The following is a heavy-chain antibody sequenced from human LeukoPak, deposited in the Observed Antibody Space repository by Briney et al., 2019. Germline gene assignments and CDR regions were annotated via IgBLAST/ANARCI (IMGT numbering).Heavy chain of an antibody. Sequence: GASVKVSCKASGYTFTSYAMHWVRQAPGQRLEWMGWINAGNGNTKYSQKFQGRVTITRDTSASTAYMELSSLRSEDTAVYYCAGSSITMIVVGDDAFDIWGQGTMVTVSS. CDR1: GYTFTSYA. D-gene: IGHD3-22*01. V-gene: IGHV1-3*01. CDR3: AGSSITMIVVGDDAFDI. CDR2: INAGNGNT. J-gene: IGHJ3*02.